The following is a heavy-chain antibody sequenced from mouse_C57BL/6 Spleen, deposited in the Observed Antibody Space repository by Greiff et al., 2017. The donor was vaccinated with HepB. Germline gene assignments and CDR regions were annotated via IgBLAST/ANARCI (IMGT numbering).Heavy chain of an antibody. V-gene: IGHV1-18*01. D-gene: IGHD2-10*01. J-gene: IGHJ4*01. CDR3: ARGTYYGNYGWVYYAMDY. CDR1: GYTFTDYN. CDR2: INPNKGGT. Sequence: EVQLQQSGPGLVKPWASVKIPCTASGYTFTDYNMDWVKHSHGKSLEWIGDINPNKGGTIYNQKFKGKATLTVYKSSSTTYMELRSLTSEDTAVYYYARGTYYGNYGWVYYAMDYWGQGTSVTVSS.